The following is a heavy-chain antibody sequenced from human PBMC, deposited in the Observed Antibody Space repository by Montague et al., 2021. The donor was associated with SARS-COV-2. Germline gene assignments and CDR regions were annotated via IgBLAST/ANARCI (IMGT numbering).Heavy chain of an antibody. CDR3: ARDYSHCSGGSCVFDY. J-gene: IGHJ4*02. D-gene: IGHD2-15*01. CDR1: GGSISNYY. Sequence: SETLSLTCTVSGGSISNYYWSWIWQPAGQGLEWIGRIYSSGSTNYNPSLKSRIAMSVDTSKTQISLKLSSVTAADTAIYYCARDYSHCSGGSCVFDYWGQGTLVTVSS. CDR2: IYSSGST. V-gene: IGHV4-4*07.